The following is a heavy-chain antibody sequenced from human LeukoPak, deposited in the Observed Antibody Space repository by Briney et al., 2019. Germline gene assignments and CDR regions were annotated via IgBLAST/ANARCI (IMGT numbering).Heavy chain of an antibody. CDR1: GYTFTSYG. CDR3: ARDQGYDILTGYNFDY. Sequence: EASVKASCKASGYTFTSYGISWVRQAPGQGLEWMGWISGYNANTNYVQKLQGRVTMTTDTSTSTAYMELRSLRSDDTAMYYCARDQGYDILTGYNFDYWGQGTLVTVSS. CDR2: ISGYNANT. D-gene: IGHD3-9*01. J-gene: IGHJ4*02. V-gene: IGHV1-18*01.